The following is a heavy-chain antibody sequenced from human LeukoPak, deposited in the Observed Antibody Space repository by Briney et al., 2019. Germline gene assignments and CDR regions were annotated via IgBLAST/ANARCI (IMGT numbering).Heavy chain of an antibody. V-gene: IGHV5-51*01. D-gene: IGHD1-26*01. CDR1: GYSFTSYW. Sequence: GESLQISCQGSGYSFTSYWIGWVRQMPGKGLEWMGIIYPGDSDTRYSPSFQGQVTISADKSISTAYQQWSSLKASDTAMYYCARLAVGATYGMDVWGQGTTVTVSS. CDR3: ARLAVGATYGMDV. CDR2: IYPGDSDT. J-gene: IGHJ6*02.